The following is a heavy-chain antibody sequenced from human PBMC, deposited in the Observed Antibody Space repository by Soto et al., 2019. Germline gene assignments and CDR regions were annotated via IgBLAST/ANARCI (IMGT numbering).Heavy chain of an antibody. CDR1: GFTFSSYA. J-gene: IGHJ4*02. V-gene: IGHV3-23*01. D-gene: IGHD6-19*01. CDR3: ARHSPGPTIAVAGTRGRSYFDY. CDR2: ISGSGGST. Sequence: GGSLRLSCAASGFTFSSYAMSWVRQAPGKGLEWVSAISGSGGSTYYADSVKGRFTISRDNSKNTLYLQMNSLRAEDTAVYYCARHSPGPTIAVAGTRGRSYFDYWGQGTLVTVSS.